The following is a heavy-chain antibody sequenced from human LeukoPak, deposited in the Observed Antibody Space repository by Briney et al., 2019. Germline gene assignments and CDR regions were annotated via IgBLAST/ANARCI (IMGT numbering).Heavy chain of an antibody. D-gene: IGHD5-24*01. CDR3: GCDGYNFVGWFNP. J-gene: IGHJ5*02. CDR2: ITGSGSST. CDR1: GFTFSDYY. V-gene: IGHV3-23*01. Sequence: GGSLRLSCAASGFTFSDYYMSWIRQAPGKGLEWVSGITGSGSSTYYADSVKGRFTISRDNSKNTLYLQMNSLRAEDSAVYYCGCDGYNFVGWFNPWGQGTLVTVSS.